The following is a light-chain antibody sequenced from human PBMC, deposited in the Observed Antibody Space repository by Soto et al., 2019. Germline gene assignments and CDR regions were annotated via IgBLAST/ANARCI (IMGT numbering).Light chain of an antibody. V-gene: IGKV3-20*01. CDR1: QSVSSSY. CDR3: QQYGSSPPT. Sequence: EMVLAHSPGTLSLSPGERATLSCRASQSVSSSYLAWYQQKPGQAPRLLIYGASSRATGIPDRFSGSGSGTDFTLTISRLEPEDFAVYYCQQYGSSPPTFGQGTKVDI. CDR2: GAS. J-gene: IGKJ1*01.